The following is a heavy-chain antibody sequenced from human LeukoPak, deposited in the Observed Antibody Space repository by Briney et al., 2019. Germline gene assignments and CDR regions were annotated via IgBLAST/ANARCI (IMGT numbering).Heavy chain of an antibody. CDR3: ARDSSDCSNMNCYHDY. V-gene: IGHV3-33*08. CDR1: GFTFSSYA. Sequence: GGSLRLSCAASGFTFSSYAMSWVRQAPGKGLEWVAVLWNDGSNKFYADSVKGRFTISRDNSKNMLYLQMNSLRAEDTAVYYCARDSSDCSNMNCYHDYWGQGAQVTVSS. J-gene: IGHJ4*02. CDR2: LWNDGSNK. D-gene: IGHD2-2*01.